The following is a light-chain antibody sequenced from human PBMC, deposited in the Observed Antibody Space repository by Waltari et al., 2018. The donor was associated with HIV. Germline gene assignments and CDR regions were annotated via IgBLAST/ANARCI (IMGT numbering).Light chain of an antibody. V-gene: IGKV3-20*01. CDR3: QQYGDPPWT. J-gene: IGKJ1*01. Sequence: EIVLTQSPGTLSLSPRKRATLSRRASQTITNNYLAWYQQKPGQAPRLLISGALTRATGIPARFSVNAAGTDFTLTISRLEPEDVAVYFCQQYGDPPWTFGQGTKVEIK. CDR1: QTITNNY. CDR2: GAL.